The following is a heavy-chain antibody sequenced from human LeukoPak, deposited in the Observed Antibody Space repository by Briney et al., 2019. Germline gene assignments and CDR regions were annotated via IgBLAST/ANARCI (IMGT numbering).Heavy chain of an antibody. CDR1: GGSISSYY. CDR2: IYTSGST. D-gene: IGHD2-2*01. J-gene: IGHJ5*02. Sequence: PSETLSLTCTVSGGSISSYYWSWIRQPAGKGLEWIGRIYTSGSTNYNPSLKSRVTMSVDTSKNQFSLKLSSVTAADTAVYYCARKYCSSTSCYQLDPWGQGTLVTVSS. V-gene: IGHV4-4*07. CDR3: ARKYCSSTSCYQLDP.